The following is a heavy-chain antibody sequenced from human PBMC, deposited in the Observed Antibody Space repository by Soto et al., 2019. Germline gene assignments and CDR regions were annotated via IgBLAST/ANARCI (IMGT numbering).Heavy chain of an antibody. CDR2: INNDGSST. CDR3: VKGEYYYDSSGYYPFDY. V-gene: IGHV3-74*01. Sequence: GGSLRLSCAASGFTFSNYWMHWVRQAPGKGLVWVSRINNDGSSTSYADSVKGRFTISRDNSKNTQYLQMSSLRADDTAVYYCVKGEYYYDSSGYYPFDYWGQGTLVTVSS. D-gene: IGHD3-22*01. CDR1: GFTFSNYW. J-gene: IGHJ4*02.